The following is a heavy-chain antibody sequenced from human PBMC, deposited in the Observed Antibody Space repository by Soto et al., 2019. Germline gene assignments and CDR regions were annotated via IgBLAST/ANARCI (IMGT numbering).Heavy chain of an antibody. V-gene: IGHV3-30*18. Sequence: GGSLRLSCAASGFTFSSYGMHWVRQAPGKGLEWVAVISYDGSNKYYADSVKGRFTISRDNSKNTLYLQMNSLRAEDTAVYYCAKDRAMYCGGGSCYSSFDYCGQGTLVTVSS. J-gene: IGHJ4*02. CDR3: AKDRAMYCGGGSCYSSFDY. D-gene: IGHD2-15*01. CDR2: ISYDGSNK. CDR1: GFTFSSYG.